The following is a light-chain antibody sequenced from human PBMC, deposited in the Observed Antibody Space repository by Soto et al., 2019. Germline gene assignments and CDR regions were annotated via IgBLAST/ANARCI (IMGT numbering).Light chain of an antibody. CDR1: TSNIGAGFD. Sequence: QPVLTQPPSVSGAPGQRVTISCSGSTSNIGAGFDVHWYQQLPGAAPKLLIYANTNRPSGVPDRFSASKSGTSASLAITGLQAEDEADYYCQSFDSGLNGFSVLGPGTKVTVL. J-gene: IGLJ1*01. CDR3: QSFDSGLNGFSV. CDR2: ANT. V-gene: IGLV1-40*01.